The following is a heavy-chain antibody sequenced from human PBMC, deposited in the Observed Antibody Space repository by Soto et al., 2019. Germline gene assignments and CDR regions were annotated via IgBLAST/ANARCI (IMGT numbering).Heavy chain of an antibody. CDR3: ARDPTVASLGLYYFDY. Sequence: PGGSLRLSCAASGFTFSSYWMHWVRQAPGKGLVWVSRINSDGSSTSYADSVKGRFTISRDNAKNTLYLQMNSLRAEDTAVYYCARDPTVASLGLYYFDYWGQGTLVTVSS. CDR1: GFTFSSYW. V-gene: IGHV3-74*01. CDR2: INSDGSST. J-gene: IGHJ4*02. D-gene: IGHD3-16*01.